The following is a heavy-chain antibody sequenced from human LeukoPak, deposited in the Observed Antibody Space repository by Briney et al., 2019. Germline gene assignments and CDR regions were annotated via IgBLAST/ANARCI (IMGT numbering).Heavy chain of an antibody. D-gene: IGHD5-18*01. Sequence: PGGSLRLSCAASGFTFDDYGMSWVRQAPGKGLEWVSGINWNGGSIGYADSVKGRFTISRDNAKNSLYLQMNSLRAEDTALYHCARSYSYGCVNNRFDPWGQGTLVTVSS. CDR1: GFTFDDYG. V-gene: IGHV3-20*01. CDR3: ARSYSYGCVNNRFDP. J-gene: IGHJ5*02. CDR2: INWNGGSI.